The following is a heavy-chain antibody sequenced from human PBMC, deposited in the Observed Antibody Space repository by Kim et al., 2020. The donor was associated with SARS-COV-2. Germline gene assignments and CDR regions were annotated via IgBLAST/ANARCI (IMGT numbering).Heavy chain of an antibody. V-gene: IGHV4-34*01. J-gene: IGHJ3*02. CDR3: ARRKPRYSSGWFYGNDAFDI. CDR2: INHSGST. D-gene: IGHD6-19*01. CDR1: GGSFSGYY. Sequence: SETLSLTCAVYGGSFSGYYWSWIRQPPGKGLEWIGEINHSGSTNYNPSLKSRVTISVDTSKNQFSLKLSSVTAADTAVYYCARRKPRYSSGWFYGNDAFDIWGQGTMVTVSS.